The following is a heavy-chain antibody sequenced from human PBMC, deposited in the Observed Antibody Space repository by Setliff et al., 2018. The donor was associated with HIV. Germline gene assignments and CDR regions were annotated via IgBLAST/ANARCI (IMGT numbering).Heavy chain of an antibody. CDR2: INTDTGNT. J-gene: IGHJ3*02. Sequence: ASVKVSCKTSGYTFIHYDIHWVRQAPGERLGWLGWINTDTGNTKYSQKFQDRLTFTRDTSALTADMELSSLRSEDTAVYFCARGMNAVRYFDWLDAFDIWGQGTVVTVSS. V-gene: IGHV1-3*04. D-gene: IGHD3-9*01. CDR3: ARGMNAVRYFDWLDAFDI. CDR1: GYTFIHYD.